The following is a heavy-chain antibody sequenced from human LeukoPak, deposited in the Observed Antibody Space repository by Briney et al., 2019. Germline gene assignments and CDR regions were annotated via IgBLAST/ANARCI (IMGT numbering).Heavy chain of an antibody. CDR1: GYSISSGYY. CDR2: IYHSGST. Sequence: PSETLSLTCTVSGYSISSGYYWGWIRQPPGKGLEWIGSIYHSGSTYYNPSLKSRVTISVDTSKNQFSLKLSSVTAADTAVYYCARGSYDSSGYYYLYWFDPWGQGTLVTVSS. V-gene: IGHV4-38-2*02. J-gene: IGHJ5*02. D-gene: IGHD3-22*01. CDR3: ARGSYDSSGYYYLYWFDP.